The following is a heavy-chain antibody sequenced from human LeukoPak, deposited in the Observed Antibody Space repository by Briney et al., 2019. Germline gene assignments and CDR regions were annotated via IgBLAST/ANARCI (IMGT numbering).Heavy chain of an antibody. D-gene: IGHD2-15*01. V-gene: IGHV1-2*02. J-gene: IGHJ4*02. CDR3: ARSYCSGGSCSLGAFDY. CDR1: AYTFTGYY. CDR2: INPNSGGT. Sequence: GASVKVSCKASAYTFTGYYIFWVRQAPGQGLEWMGWINPNSGGTNSALKFQGRVTMTRDTSISTAFMELRRLRSDDTAVYYCARSYCSGGSCSLGAFDYWGQGTLVTVSS.